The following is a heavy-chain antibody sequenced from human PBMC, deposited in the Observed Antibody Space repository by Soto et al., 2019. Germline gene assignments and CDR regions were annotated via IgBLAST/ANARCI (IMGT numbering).Heavy chain of an antibody. Sequence: QVQLVQSAGEVKKPGASVKVSCKASGYSFTSYGISWVRRAPGQGLEWMGWISPYNGHTQFVQRFQGRVRMTKDTSTKTAYMELRNLRSDDTAHYYWARDLTIVPATHPRLENYGMDVWGQGTTVIVSS. D-gene: IGHD2-2*01. CDR2: ISPYNGHT. CDR1: GYSFTSYG. V-gene: IGHV1-18*01. CDR3: ARDLTIVPATHPRLENYGMDV. J-gene: IGHJ6*02.